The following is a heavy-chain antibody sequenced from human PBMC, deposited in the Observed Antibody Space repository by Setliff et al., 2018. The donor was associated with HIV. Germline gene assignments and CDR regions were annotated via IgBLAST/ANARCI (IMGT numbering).Heavy chain of an antibody. D-gene: IGHD3-3*01. V-gene: IGHV1-8*02. CDR3: ARVGYTFWSGYYSNWFDP. CDR2: MNPNSGIT. J-gene: IGHJ5*02. Sequence: GASVKVSCKASGYTFSSYDINWVRQATGQGLEWMGWMNPNSGITGYAQKFQGRVTMTRNTSISTAYMELSSLRSEDTAVYYCARVGYTFWSGYYSNWFDPWGQGALVTVSS. CDR1: GYTFSSYD.